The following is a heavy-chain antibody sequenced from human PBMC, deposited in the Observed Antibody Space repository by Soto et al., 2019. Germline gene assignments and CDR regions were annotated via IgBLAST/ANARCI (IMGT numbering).Heavy chain of an antibody. J-gene: IGHJ6*03. Sequence: GGSLRLSCAASGFTFSSYAMSWVRQAPGKGLEWVSAISGSGGSTYYADSVKGRFTISRDNSKNTLYLQMNSLRAEDTAVYYCAKCRYGSDGYYFCYMDVWGKGNTVTISS. V-gene: IGHV3-23*01. CDR1: GFTFSSYA. CDR3: AKCRYGSDGYYFCYMDV. D-gene: IGHD3-10*01. CDR2: ISGSGGST.